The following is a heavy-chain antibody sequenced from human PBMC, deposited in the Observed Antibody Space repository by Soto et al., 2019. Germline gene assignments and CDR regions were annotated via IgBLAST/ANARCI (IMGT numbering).Heavy chain of an antibody. D-gene: IGHD2-2*01. J-gene: IGHJ6*03. CDR1: GFTFSSYG. CDR3: ARTGYCSSTSCYYYYYYMDV. CDR2: IWYDGSNK. V-gene: IGHV3-33*01. Sequence: GGSLRLSCAASGFTFSSYGMHWVRQAPGKGLEWVAVIWYDGSNKYYADSVKGRFTISRDNSKNTLYLQMNSLRAEDTAVYYCARTGYCSSTSCYYYYYYMDVWGKGTTVTVSS.